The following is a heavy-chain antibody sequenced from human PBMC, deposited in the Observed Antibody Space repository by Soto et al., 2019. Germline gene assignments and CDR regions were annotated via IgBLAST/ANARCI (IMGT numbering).Heavy chain of an antibody. J-gene: IGHJ4*02. Sequence: SETLSLTCSVSGDSTSSRSYYWGWIRQPPGKGLEWIGSIDYSGSTYYTLSLKSRVTLSIDTSKNQFYLRLSSVTATDTALYYCARRISPSDFDSWGQGTLVTVSS. CDR3: ARRISPSDFDS. CDR2: IDYSGST. D-gene: IGHD3-16*01. CDR1: GDSTSSRSYY. V-gene: IGHV4-39*01.